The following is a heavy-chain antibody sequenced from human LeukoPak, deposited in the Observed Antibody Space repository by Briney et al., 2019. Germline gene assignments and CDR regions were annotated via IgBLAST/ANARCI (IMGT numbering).Heavy chain of an antibody. Sequence: ASVKVSCKASGYTFTSYAMNWVRQAPGQGLEWVGWINPNSGDTNYAQKFQGRVTMTRDTSISTAYMELSRLRSDDTAVYYCARGGSSWYGGVDYWGQGTLVTVSS. V-gene: IGHV1-2*02. CDR1: GYTFTSYA. CDR2: INPNSGDT. CDR3: ARGGSSWYGGVDY. D-gene: IGHD6-13*01. J-gene: IGHJ4*02.